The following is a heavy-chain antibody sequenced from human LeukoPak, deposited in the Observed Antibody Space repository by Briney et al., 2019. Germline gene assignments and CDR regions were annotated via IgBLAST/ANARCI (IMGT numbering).Heavy chain of an antibody. Sequence: PSQTLSLTCTVSGGSISTDIYYWSWIRQPAGKGLEWIGRIYASGSTGYNPSLKSRVSISLDTSKNQFSLRLSSVTAADTAVYYCARDNRQRGIDYWGQGTLVAVSS. CDR1: GGSISTDIYY. J-gene: IGHJ4*02. D-gene: IGHD1-26*01. V-gene: IGHV4-61*02. CDR2: IYASGST. CDR3: ARDNRQRGIDY.